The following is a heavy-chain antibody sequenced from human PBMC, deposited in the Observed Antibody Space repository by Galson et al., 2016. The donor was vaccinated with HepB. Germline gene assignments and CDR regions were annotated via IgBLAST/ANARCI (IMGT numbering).Heavy chain of an antibody. CDR3: AVDRFFADDFYFDY. CDR2: ISISGSTK. Sequence: SLRLSCAASGFTFSDYYMSWIRQAPGKGLEWVSYISISGSTKSYADSVRGRFTISRDNAKNSLYLQMNSLRAEDTAVYYCAVDRFFADDFYFDYWGLGTLFTVSS. D-gene: IGHD3-3*01. V-gene: IGHV3-11*01. J-gene: IGHJ4*02. CDR1: GFTFSDYY.